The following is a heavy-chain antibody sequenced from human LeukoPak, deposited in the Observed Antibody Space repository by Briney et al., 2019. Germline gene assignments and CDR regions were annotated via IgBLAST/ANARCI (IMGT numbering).Heavy chain of an antibody. CDR2: IYYSGST. CDR3: ARHSRPSLFDY. D-gene: IGHD2/OR15-2a*01. CDR1: GGSISSYY. Sequence: SETLSLTCTVSGGSISSYYWSRIRQPPGKGLEWIGYIYYSGSTNYNPSLKSRVTISVDTSKNQFSLKLSSVTAADTAVYYCARHSRPSLFDYWGQGTLVTVSS. V-gene: IGHV4-59*01. J-gene: IGHJ4*02.